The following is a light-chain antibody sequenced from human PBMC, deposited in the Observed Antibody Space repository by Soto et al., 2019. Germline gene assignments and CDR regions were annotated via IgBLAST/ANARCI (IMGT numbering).Light chain of an antibody. CDR1: QGISRS. V-gene: IGKV1-12*01. J-gene: IGKJ3*01. CDR2: AAS. CDR3: RQANSFPFT. Sequence: DIQMTQSPSSVSAFVGDRVTITCRASQGISRSLAWYQQKSGEAPKLLIYAASLLQSGVPSRFSGSGSGTDFTLTITRLQPEDFATYYCRQANSFPFTFGPGTKVEIK.